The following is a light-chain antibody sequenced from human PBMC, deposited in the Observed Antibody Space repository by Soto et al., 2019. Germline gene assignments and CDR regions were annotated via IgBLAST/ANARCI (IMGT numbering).Light chain of an antibody. V-gene: IGKV3-20*01. Sequence: PGERAPLSCLASQSVTNNYLAWYQQKPGQAPRLLIDGASSRATGVPDRFSGTGSGTDFTLTISRLEPEDFAVFYCQQYGNSPITFGQGTRLEIK. CDR1: QSVTNNY. CDR2: GAS. J-gene: IGKJ5*01. CDR3: QQYGNSPIT.